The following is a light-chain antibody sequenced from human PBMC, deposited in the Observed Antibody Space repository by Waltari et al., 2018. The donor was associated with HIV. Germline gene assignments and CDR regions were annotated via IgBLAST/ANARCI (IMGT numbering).Light chain of an antibody. CDR3: QQSDSIPYT. CDR2: SVS. CDR1: QSISDF. V-gene: IGKV1-39*01. J-gene: IGKJ2*01. Sequence: DIQMTQSPSPLSASVGDRVTITCRASQSISDFLNWYQQKPGKAPQLLISSVSTLQSGVPSRFSGSGSGTDFTLTINSLQPEDFATYYCQQSDSIPYTFGQGTKLDIK.